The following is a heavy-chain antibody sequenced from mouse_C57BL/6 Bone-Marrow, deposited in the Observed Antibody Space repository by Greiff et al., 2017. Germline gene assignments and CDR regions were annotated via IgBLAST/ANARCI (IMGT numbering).Heavy chain of an antibody. CDR3: ARKLLTVYAMDY. D-gene: IGHD1-3*01. Sequence: QVQLQQSGAELARPGASVKMSCKASGYTFPSYTMHWVKQRPGQGLEWIGYINPSSGYTKYNQKFKDKATLTADKSSRTADMQLSSLTSEDSAVYYCARKLLTVYAMDYWGQGTSVTVSS. CDR2: INPSSGYT. V-gene: IGHV1-4*01. CDR1: GYTFPSYT. J-gene: IGHJ4*01.